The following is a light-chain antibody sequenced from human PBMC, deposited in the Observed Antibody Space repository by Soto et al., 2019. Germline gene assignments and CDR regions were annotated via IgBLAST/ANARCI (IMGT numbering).Light chain of an antibody. V-gene: IGKV3-11*01. CDR3: QQRSNWPPT. CDR2: DAS. Sequence: EIVLTQSPATLSLSPLEIDTLSFMASQSVSSYLAWYQQKPGQAPRLLLYDASNRATGIPARFSGSGSGTDFTLTISSLEPEDFAVYYCQQRSNWPPTFGQGTRLENK. J-gene: IGKJ5*01. CDR1: QSVSSY.